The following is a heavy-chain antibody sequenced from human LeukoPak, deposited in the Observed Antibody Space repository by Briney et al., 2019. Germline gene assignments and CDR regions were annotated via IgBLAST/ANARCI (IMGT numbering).Heavy chain of an antibody. Sequence: GASVKVSCKASGYTFTSYGISWVRQAPGQGLEWMGWISAYNGNTNYAQKLQGRVTMTTDTSTSTAYMELRSLRSDDTAVYYCAGDLEQSAYYYGSGSFFDYWGQGTLVTVSS. CDR3: AGDLEQSAYYYGSGSFFDY. CDR2: ISAYNGNT. V-gene: IGHV1-18*04. CDR1: GYTFTSYG. D-gene: IGHD3-10*01. J-gene: IGHJ4*02.